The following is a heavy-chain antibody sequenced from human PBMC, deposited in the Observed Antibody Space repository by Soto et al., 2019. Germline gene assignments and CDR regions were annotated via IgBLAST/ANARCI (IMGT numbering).Heavy chain of an antibody. CDR1: GFIFSSYA. CDR2: ISSNGGST. D-gene: IGHD3-16*01. J-gene: IGHJ6*04. Sequence: EVQLVESGGGLVQPGGSLRLSCAASGFIFSSYAIHWVRQAPGKGLEHVSVISSNGGSTYYADSVKGRFTISRDNSKNTVYLQMGSLRAEDMAVYYCARGEDYIWGRTAAYYYYRMDVWGKGTTVSVSS. CDR3: ARGEDYIWGRTAAYYYYRMDV. V-gene: IGHV3-64*07.